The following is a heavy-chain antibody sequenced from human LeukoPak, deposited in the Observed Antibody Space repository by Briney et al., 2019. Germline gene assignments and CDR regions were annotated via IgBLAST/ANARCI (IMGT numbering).Heavy chain of an antibody. CDR1: GFTFSSYA. J-gene: IGHJ6*02. D-gene: IGHD3-22*01. Sequence: PGRSLRLSCAASGFTFSSYAMHWVRQAPGKGLEWVAVISYDGSNKYYADSVKGRFTISRDNSKNTLYLQMNSLRAEDTAVYYCARGYYDSSGYYFYYYYGMDVWGQGTTVTVSS. V-gene: IGHV3-30-3*01. CDR2: ISYDGSNK. CDR3: ARGYYDSSGYYFYYYYGMDV.